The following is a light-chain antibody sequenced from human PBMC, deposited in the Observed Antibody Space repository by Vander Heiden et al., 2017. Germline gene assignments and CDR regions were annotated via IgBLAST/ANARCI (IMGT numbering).Light chain of an antibody. Sequence: EIVLTQSPGTLSLSPGERATLSCRASQSVSSNYLAWYQQRPGQAPRLLIYGASTRATGIPDRFRGSGSGTDFILTISRREPEDIAVYYCQQYGNSPTWTFGQGTKVEIK. J-gene: IGKJ1*01. CDR2: GAS. CDR3: QQYGNSPTWT. V-gene: IGKV3-20*01. CDR1: QSVSSNY.